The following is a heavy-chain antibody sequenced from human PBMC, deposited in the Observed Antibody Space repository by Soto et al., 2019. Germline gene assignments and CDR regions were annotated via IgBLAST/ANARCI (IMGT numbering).Heavy chain of an antibody. CDR2: INPNSGGT. J-gene: IGHJ6*02. V-gene: IGHV1-2*02. D-gene: IGHD1-7*01. CDR3: ARGCQELDVYYYYYGMDV. Sequence: ASVKVSCKASGYTFTGYYMHWVRQAPGQGLEWMGWINPNSGGTNYAQKFQGRVTMTRDTSISTAYMELSRLRSDDTAVYYCARGCQELDVYYYYYGMDVWGQGTTVTVSS. CDR1: GYTFTGYY.